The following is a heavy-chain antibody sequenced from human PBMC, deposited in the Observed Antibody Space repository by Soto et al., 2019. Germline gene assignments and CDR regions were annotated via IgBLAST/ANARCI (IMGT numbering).Heavy chain of an antibody. J-gene: IGHJ6*02. V-gene: IGHV3-15*07. CDR3: TTLSITIFGVVLMDV. CDR2: IKSKTDGGTT. Sequence: GGSLRLSCAASGFTFGDAGGNWVRKAPGKGLEWVGRIKSKTDGGTTDYAAPVKGRFTISRDDSKNTLYLQMNSLKTEDTAVYYCTTLSITIFGVVLMDVWGQGTTVTVSS. CDR1: GFTFGDAG. D-gene: IGHD3-3*01.